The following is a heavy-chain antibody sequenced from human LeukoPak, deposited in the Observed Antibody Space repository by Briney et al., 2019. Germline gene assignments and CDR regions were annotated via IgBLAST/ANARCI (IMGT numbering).Heavy chain of an antibody. CDR3: ARVGYYGVVRIFDY. CDR2: IYTSGST. Sequence: SETLSLTCTVSGGSISGYYWSWIRQPAGKGLEWIGRIYTSGSTNYNPSLKSRVTISVDTSKNQFSLKLSSVTAADTAVYYCARVGYYGVVRIFDYWGQGTLVTVSS. D-gene: IGHD3-10*01. V-gene: IGHV4-4*07. J-gene: IGHJ4*02. CDR1: GGSISGYY.